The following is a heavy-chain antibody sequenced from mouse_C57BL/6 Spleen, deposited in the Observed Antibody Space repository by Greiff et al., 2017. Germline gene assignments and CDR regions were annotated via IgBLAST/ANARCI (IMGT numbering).Heavy chain of an antibody. CDR3: ARHEDDGYSTGFDY. CDR1: GYTFTEYT. V-gene: IGHV1-62-2*01. Sequence: VVESGAELVKPGASVKLSCKASGYTFTEYTIHWVKQRSGQGLEWIGWFYPGSGSIKYNEKFKDKATLTADKSSSTVYMELSRLTSEDSAVYFCARHEDDGYSTGFDYWGQGTTLTVSS. J-gene: IGHJ2*01. D-gene: IGHD2-3*01. CDR2: FYPGSGSI.